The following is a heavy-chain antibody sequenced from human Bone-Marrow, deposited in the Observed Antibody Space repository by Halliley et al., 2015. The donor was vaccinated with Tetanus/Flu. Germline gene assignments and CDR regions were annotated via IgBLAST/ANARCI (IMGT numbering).Heavy chain of an antibody. V-gene: IGHV3-11*03. J-gene: IGHJ4*02. D-gene: IGHD5-18*01. Sequence: EGVSSISSDGSYKIYADTLKGRFTISRDNTKNSLYLQMNSLRAEDAAVYFCSRSGYSYDFDYWGQGTPVTVSS. CDR3: SRSGYSYDFDY. CDR2: ISSDGSYK.